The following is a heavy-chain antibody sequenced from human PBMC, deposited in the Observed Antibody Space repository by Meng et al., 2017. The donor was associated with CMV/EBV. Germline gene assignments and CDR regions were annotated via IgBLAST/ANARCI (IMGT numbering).Heavy chain of an antibody. D-gene: IGHD3-3*01. V-gene: IGHV4-30-4*08. Sequence: QVQLQESGPRLAQPSQTLSLTCTGSGGSISSGEYYWSWSRQPPGKGLEWIGYIYYSGSTYYNPSLKSRVTISVDTSKNQFSLKLSSVTAADTAVYYCARDNRRGGVDYWGQGTLVTVSS. J-gene: IGHJ4*02. CDR2: IYYSGST. CDR1: GGSISSGEYY. CDR3: ARDNRRGGVDY.